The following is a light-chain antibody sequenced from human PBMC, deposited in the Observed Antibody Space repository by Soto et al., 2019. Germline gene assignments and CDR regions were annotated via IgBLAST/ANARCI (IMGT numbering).Light chain of an antibody. CDR3: QQYSYWPPWT. CDR1: QSVSSD. V-gene: IGKV3-15*01. Sequence: EIVMTQSPATLSLSPGDRATLSCRASQSVSSDLAWYQQKPGQAPRLLIFGASTRAAGIPARFSGSGSGTEFTLTISSLQSEDFAIYYCQQYSYWPPWTFGQGTKVEIK. J-gene: IGKJ1*01. CDR2: GAS.